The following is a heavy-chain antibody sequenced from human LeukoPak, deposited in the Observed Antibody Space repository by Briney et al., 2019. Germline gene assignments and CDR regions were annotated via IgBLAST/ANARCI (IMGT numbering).Heavy chain of an antibody. V-gene: IGHV3-21*06. Sequence: GGSLRLSCAASGFTFSSYSMNWVRQAPGKGLEWVSSISSTGNYIYYTESMKGRFTISRDNAKNSLFLQMNSLRAEDTAVYYCARDRGGRGLDYWGQGTLVTVSS. J-gene: IGHJ4*02. CDR1: GFTFSSYS. CDR3: ARDRGGRGLDY. CDR2: ISSTGNYI. D-gene: IGHD4-23*01.